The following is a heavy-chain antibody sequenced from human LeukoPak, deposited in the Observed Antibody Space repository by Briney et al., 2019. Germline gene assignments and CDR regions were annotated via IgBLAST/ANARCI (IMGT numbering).Heavy chain of an antibody. D-gene: IGHD2-21*01. CDR1: GGSISSSSYY. V-gene: IGHV4-39*01. CDR3: ASLGLAYCGGDCYS. Sequence: SENLSLTCTVSGGSISSSSYYWGWIRQPPGKGLEWIGSIYYSGSTYYNPSLKSRVTISVDTSKNQFSLKLSSVTAADTAVYYCASLGLAYCGGDCYSWGQGTLVTVSS. J-gene: IGHJ5*02. CDR2: IYYSGST.